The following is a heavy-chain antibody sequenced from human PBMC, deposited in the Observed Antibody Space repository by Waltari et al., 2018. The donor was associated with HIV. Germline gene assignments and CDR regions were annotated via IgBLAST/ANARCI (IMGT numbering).Heavy chain of an antibody. CDR2: INIDGRTI. CDR1: GFTVTNYW. CDR3: SRDTFGEYDF. V-gene: IGHV3-74*01. J-gene: IGHJ4*02. Sequence: EVQLVQSGGVLLKPGGSLRLSGAASGFTVTNYWMHWVRQSPGKGLVWVSRINIDGRTIDYADSVKGRFTISRDSAKNTLSLQMNSLREEDTAVYYCSRDTFGEYDFWGQGALVTVSS. D-gene: IGHD3-3*01.